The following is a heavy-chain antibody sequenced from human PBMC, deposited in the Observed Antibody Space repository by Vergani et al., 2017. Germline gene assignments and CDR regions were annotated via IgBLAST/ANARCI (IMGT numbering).Heavy chain of an antibody. D-gene: IGHD3-10*01. Sequence: QVQLQESGPGLVKPSETLSLTCTVSGGSISSYYWSWIRQPPGKGLEWIGYIYYSGSTNYNPSLKSRVTISVDTSKNQFSLKLSSVTAAVTAVYYCARAHSGGWFDPWGQGTLVTVSS. V-gene: IGHV4-59*01. CDR3: ARAHSGGWFDP. CDR2: IYYSGST. CDR1: GGSISSYY. J-gene: IGHJ5*02.